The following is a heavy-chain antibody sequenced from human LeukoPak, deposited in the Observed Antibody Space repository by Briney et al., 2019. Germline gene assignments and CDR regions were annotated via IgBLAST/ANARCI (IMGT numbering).Heavy chain of an antibody. CDR3: ARDAPIAAALYYFDY. D-gene: IGHD6-13*01. CDR2: IYYSGST. V-gene: IGHV4-30-4*01. Sequence: PSETLSLTCTVSGGSISSGDYYWSWIRQPPGKGLEWIGYIYYSGSTYYNPSLKSRVTTSVDTSKNQFSLKLSSVTAADTAVYYCARDAPIAAALYYFDYWGQGTLVTVSS. J-gene: IGHJ4*02. CDR1: GGSISSGDYY.